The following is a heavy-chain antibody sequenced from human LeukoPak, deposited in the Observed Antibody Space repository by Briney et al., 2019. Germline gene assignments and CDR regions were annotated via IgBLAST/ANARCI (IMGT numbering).Heavy chain of an antibody. Sequence: ASVKDSCKASGGTFSSYAISWVRQAPGQGLEWMGGIIPIFGTANYAQKFQGRVTITADESTSTAYMELSSLRSEDTAVYYCARDGAAAGNYYYYGMDVWGQGTTVTVSS. CDR2: IIPIFGTA. D-gene: IGHD6-13*01. CDR3: ARDGAAAGNYYYYGMDV. CDR1: GGTFSSYA. J-gene: IGHJ6*02. V-gene: IGHV1-69*13.